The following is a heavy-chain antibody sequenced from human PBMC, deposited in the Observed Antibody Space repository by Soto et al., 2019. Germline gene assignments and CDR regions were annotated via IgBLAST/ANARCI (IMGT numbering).Heavy chain of an antibody. J-gene: IGHJ4*02. V-gene: IGHV1-18*01. Sequence: ASMKVSCQASGNTFASHGFSWVRQTPGQGLEWMGWISGFNGQTNYALKFQGRVTLTTDTSTSTAYMELRSLRSDDTAVYFCARVDPRGVAVVRDYWGQGTLVTVSS. D-gene: IGHD3-10*01. CDR3: ARVDPRGVAVVRDY. CDR1: GNTFASHG. CDR2: ISGFNGQT.